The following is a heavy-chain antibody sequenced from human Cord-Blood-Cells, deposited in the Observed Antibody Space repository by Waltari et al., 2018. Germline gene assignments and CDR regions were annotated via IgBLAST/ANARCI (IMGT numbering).Heavy chain of an antibody. CDR1: GYTFTGYY. CDR3: ARDHYDSSGYYYYYGMDV. Sequence: QVQLVQSGAEVKKPGASVKVSCKASGYTFTGYYMHWVRQAPGQGLEWMGWINTNSGGKNYAKKFQGRVTMTRETSISTAYMELGRLRSDDTAVYYCARDHYDSSGYYYYYGMDVWGQGTTVTVSS. D-gene: IGHD3-22*01. J-gene: IGHJ6*02. V-gene: IGHV1-2*02. CDR2: INTNSGGK.